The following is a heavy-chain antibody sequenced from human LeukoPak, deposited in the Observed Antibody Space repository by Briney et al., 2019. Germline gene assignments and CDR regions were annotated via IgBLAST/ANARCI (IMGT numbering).Heavy chain of an antibody. D-gene: IGHD6-13*01. CDR3: ARLGIATAFSYYYYMDV. CDR2: INHSGST. J-gene: IGHJ6*03. Sequence: SETLSLTCTVSGGSISSSSYYWGWIRQPPGKGLEWIGEINHSGSTNYNPSLKSRVTISVDTSKNQFSLKLSSVTAADTAVYYCARLGIATAFSYYYYMDVWGKGTTVTVSS. V-gene: IGHV4-39*07. CDR1: GGSISSSSYY.